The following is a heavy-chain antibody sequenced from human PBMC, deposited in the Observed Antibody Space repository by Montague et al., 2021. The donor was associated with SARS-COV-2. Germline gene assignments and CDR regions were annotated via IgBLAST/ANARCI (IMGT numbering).Heavy chain of an antibody. CDR2: IYDGGAV. D-gene: IGHD4-23*01. CDR1: GGSITGYY. CDR3: VRDHPYGGPRWAYDI. V-gene: IGHV4-59*01. J-gene: IGHJ3*02. Sequence: SETLSLTCTVSGGSITGYYWSWLRRSPGKGLEWIAYIYDGGAVNYNPSLGSRVTISTDTSKNQLSLKVNFVTAADTAVYYCVRDHPYGGPRWAYDIWGQGTVVTVSS.